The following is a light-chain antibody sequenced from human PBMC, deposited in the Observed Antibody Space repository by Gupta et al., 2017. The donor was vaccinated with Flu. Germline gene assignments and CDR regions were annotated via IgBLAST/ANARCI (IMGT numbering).Light chain of an antibody. J-gene: IGKJ2*03. CDR3: QLYDSNHQYS. V-gene: IGKV4-1*01. Sequence: DIVMTQSRQSLAVSLGETATINCTSSQSVLYSSNNKNYLGWYQQKPGQPPKLLMYWASTREAGVPDRLSGSGYGTDFTLTISSRQAEDVAVYYCQLYDSNHQYSFGQGTKMEIK. CDR1: QSVLYSSNNKNY. CDR2: WAS.